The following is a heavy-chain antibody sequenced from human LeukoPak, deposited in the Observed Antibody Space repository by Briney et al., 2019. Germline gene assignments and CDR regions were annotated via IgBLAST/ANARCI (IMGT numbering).Heavy chain of an antibody. V-gene: IGHV3-23*01. CDR3: AREGVVGGTYYLDY. CDR2: ITSSGANT. J-gene: IGHJ4*02. Sequence: GGSLRLSCAASGFTFSTYAMSWVRQAPGKGLEWVSSITSSGANTYHAVSVKGRFTISRDNSKNTLHLQMNSLRAEDTAVYSCAREGVVGGTYYLDYWGQGTLVTVSS. D-gene: IGHD1-26*01. CDR1: GFTFSTYA.